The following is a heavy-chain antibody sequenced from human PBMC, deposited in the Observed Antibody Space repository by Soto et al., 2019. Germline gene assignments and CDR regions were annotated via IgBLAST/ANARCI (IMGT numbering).Heavy chain of an antibody. CDR2: IIPIFGTA. D-gene: IGHD1-26*01. Sequence: QVQLVQSGAEVKKPGSSVKVSCKASGGTFSSYAINWVRQAPGQGLEWMGGIIPIFGTADYAQKFQGRVTIPADESTTTAYMQLSSLRSEATAVYYCASVAAKYYYYGMDVWGQGTTVTVSS. CDR1: GGTFSSYA. CDR3: ASVAAKYYYYGMDV. J-gene: IGHJ6*02. V-gene: IGHV1-69*12.